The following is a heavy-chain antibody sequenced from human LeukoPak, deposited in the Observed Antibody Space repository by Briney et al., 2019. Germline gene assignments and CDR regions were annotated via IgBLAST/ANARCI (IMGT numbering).Heavy chain of an antibody. CDR2: IYYSGST. Sequence: PSETLSLTCTVSGGSISSGGYYWSWIRQHPGKGLEWIGYIYYSGSTDYNPSLKSRVTISVDTSKNQFSLKLSSVTAADTAVYYCARARDDFWSGYFNWFNPWGQGTLVTVSS. CDR3: ARARDDFWSGYFNWFNP. J-gene: IGHJ5*02. CDR1: GGSISSGGYY. V-gene: IGHV4-31*03. D-gene: IGHD3-3*01.